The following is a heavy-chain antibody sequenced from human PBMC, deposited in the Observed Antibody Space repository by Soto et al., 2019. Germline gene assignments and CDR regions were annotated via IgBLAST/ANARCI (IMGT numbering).Heavy chain of an antibody. CDR1: GGSISRSH. D-gene: IGHD3-22*01. V-gene: IGHV4-59*12. Sequence: QVKLQESGPGLVRPSETLSLTCTVSGGSISRSHWSWIRQPPGKGLEWIGFFHDDGNTNYSPTLWGRVTISLDPSKRHFSLRLTSVTAADTAVYYCATYFEGLGGRGFWGQGTLVTVSS. J-gene: IGHJ4*02. CDR2: FHDDGNT. CDR3: ATYFEGLGGRGF.